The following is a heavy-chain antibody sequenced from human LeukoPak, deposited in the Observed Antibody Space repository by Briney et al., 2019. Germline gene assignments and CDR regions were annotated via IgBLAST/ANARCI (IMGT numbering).Heavy chain of an antibody. J-gene: IGHJ6*02. Sequence: PSETLSLTCTVSGGSISSYYWSWIRQPPGKGLEWIGYIYYSGSTNYNPSLKSRVTISVDTSKNQFSLKLSSVTAADTAVYYCARDRTRRGSNYYGMDAWGQGTTVTVSS. V-gene: IGHV4-59*01. CDR3: ARDRTRRGSNYYGMDA. CDR1: GGSISSYY. CDR2: IYYSGST. D-gene: IGHD1-1*01.